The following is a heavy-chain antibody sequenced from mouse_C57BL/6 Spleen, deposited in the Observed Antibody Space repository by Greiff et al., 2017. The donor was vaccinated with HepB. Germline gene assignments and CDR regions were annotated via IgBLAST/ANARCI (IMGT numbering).Heavy chain of an antibody. Sequence: VQLQQSGAELVKPGASVKLSCKASGYTFTSYWMHWVKQRPGQGLEWIGMIHPNSGSTNYNEKFKSKATLTVDKSSSTAYMQLSSLSSEDSAVYYCAIVWDRAWFAYWGQGTLVTVSA. J-gene: IGHJ3*01. V-gene: IGHV1-64*01. CDR1: GYTFTSYW. D-gene: IGHD4-1*01. CDR2: IHPNSGST. CDR3: AIVWDRAWFAY.